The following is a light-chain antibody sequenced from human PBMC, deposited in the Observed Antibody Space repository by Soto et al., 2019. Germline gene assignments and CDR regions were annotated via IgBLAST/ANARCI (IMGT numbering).Light chain of an antibody. J-gene: IGLJ2*01. CDR2: YDS. V-gene: IGLV3-21*04. Sequence: SYELTQPPSVSVAPGKTARITCGGNNIGSKSVHWYQQKPGQAPVLVIYYDSDRPSGNPERFSGSNSGNTATLTISRVEAGDEADYYCQVWDSSSDHSVVFGGGTKLTVL. CDR3: QVWDSSSDHSVV. CDR1: NIGSKS.